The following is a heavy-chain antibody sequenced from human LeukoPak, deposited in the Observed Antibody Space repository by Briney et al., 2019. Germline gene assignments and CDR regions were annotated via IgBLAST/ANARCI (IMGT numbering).Heavy chain of an antibody. Sequence: KTGGSLRLSCAASGFTFSDYYMSWIRQAPGKGLEWVSYISSSGSTIYYADSVKGRFTISRDNAKNSLYLQMNSLRAEDTAVYYCARGYSSGWYRSMGFDYWGQGTLVTVSS. CDR3: ARGYSSGWYRSMGFDY. J-gene: IGHJ4*02. CDR1: GFTFSDYY. V-gene: IGHV3-11*01. CDR2: ISSSGSTI. D-gene: IGHD6-19*01.